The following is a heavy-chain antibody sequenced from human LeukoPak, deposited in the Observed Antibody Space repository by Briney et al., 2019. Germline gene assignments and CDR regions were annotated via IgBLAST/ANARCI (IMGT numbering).Heavy chain of an antibody. CDR3: AKHLGSGYVSAFDI. V-gene: IGHV3-66*04. J-gene: IGHJ3*02. Sequence: GGSLRLSCAASGFSVGSNYMSWVRQAPGKGLEWVSVIYSGGSTFYADSVKGRFTISRDNSKNSLYLQMNSLRAEDTAVYYCAKHLGSGYVSAFDIWGQGTMATVSS. CDR2: IYSGGST. CDR1: GFSVGSNY. D-gene: IGHD3-22*01.